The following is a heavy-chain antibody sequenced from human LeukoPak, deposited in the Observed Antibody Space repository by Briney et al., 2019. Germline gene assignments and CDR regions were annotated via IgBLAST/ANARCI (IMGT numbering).Heavy chain of an antibody. V-gene: IGHV1-2*02. J-gene: IGHJ4*02. CDR1: GYTLTGYY. CDR3: ARRHTNGWYYFDY. CDR2: TNPNSGGT. D-gene: IGHD6-19*01. Sequence: ASVTVSCKASGYTLTGYYIHWVRQAPGQGLEWMGWTNPNSGGTNYAQKFQGRVTMTRDTSISTAYMDLSRLRSDDTAVYYCARRHTNGWYYFDYWGQGTLVTVSS.